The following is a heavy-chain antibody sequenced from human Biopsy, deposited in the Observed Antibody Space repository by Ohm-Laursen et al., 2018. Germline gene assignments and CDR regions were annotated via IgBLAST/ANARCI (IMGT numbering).Heavy chain of an antibody. J-gene: IGHJ6*02. Sequence: SETLSLTCVVSGGSISNYFWNWIRQPPGKGLEWIGEINQSGSTKYNPSLKRRATLSADSSNSQFSLRLTSVTAADTAIYYCARGSGYFKLDVWGQGTTVTVSS. V-gene: IGHV4-34*01. D-gene: IGHD5-12*01. CDR3: ARGSGYFKLDV. CDR1: GGSISNYF. CDR2: INQSGST.